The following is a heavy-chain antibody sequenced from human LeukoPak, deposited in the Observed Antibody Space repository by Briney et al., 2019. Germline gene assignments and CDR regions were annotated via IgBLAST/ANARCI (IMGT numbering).Heavy chain of an antibody. J-gene: IGHJ3*02. CDR3: ARGSPRYRPLYAFDI. CDR1: GGSISSYY. CDR2: IYYSGST. Sequence: SETLSLTCTVSGGSISSYYWSWIRQPPGKGLEWIGYIYYSGSTNYNPSLKSRVTISVDTSKNQFSLKLSSVTAADTAVYYCARGSPRYRPLYAFDIWGQGTMVTVS. D-gene: IGHD1-1*01. V-gene: IGHV4-59*01.